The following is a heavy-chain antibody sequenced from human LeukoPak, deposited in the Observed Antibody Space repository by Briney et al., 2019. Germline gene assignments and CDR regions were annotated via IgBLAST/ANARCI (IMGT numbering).Heavy chain of an antibody. Sequence: SSVKVSCKASGGTFSSYAISWVQQAPGQGLEWIGRIIPIFGTANYAQKFQGRVTITTDESTSTAYMELSSLRSEDTAVYYCARTLYDSSGYYYGYEGFWGQGTLVTVSS. V-gene: IGHV1-69*05. J-gene: IGHJ4*02. CDR2: IIPIFGTA. CDR3: ARTLYDSSGYYYGYEGF. D-gene: IGHD3-22*01. CDR1: GGTFSSYA.